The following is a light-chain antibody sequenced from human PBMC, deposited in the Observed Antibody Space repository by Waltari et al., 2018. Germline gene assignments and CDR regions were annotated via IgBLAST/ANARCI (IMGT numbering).Light chain of an antibody. CDR2: DDT. Sequence: SYVLTQPPSVSVAPGKTAKITCGGANIGTKSVHWYQQKPGQAPVLVGYDDTDRPSGIPERFSGSNSGDTATLTISRVEAADEADYYCQLWDSGDNRVLFAGGTKLTVL. J-gene: IGLJ3*02. CDR3: QLWDSGDNRVL. CDR1: NIGTKS. V-gene: IGLV3-21*03.